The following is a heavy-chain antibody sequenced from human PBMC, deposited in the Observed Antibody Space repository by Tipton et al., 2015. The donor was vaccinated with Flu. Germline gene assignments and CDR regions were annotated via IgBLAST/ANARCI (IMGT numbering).Heavy chain of an antibody. J-gene: IGHJ4*02. D-gene: IGHD7-27*01. CDR1: GFSFSSYA. CDR2: ITGSGGAT. CDR3: AKDLNWGGPGHAPDY. V-gene: IGHV3-23*01. Sequence: SLRLSCAASGFSFSSYAISWVRQAPGKGLEWVSAITGSGGATFYADSVKDRFTIPRDNSKSTLFLQMDSLRPEDTAVYYCAKDLNWGGPGHAPDYWGQGTLVTASS.